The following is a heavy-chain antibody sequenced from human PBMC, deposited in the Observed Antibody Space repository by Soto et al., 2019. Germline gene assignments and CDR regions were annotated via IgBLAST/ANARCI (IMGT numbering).Heavy chain of an antibody. CDR2: FVTTGDT. CDR1: GFTFSNYD. D-gene: IGHD2-15*01. V-gene: IGHV3-13*01. Sequence: EVQLVESGGGLVQPGGSLRLSCVASGFTFSNYDMHWVRQPTGKGLEWVSTFVTTGDTYYPGSVKGRFTISRENAKNSLYLQMNSLRAEDTAVYDCARSSWNYGMAVWGQGTTVTVSS. CDR3: ARSSWNYGMAV. J-gene: IGHJ6*02.